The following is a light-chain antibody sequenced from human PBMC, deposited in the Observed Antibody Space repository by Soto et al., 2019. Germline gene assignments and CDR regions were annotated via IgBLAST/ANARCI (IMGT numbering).Light chain of an antibody. CDR1: SSDVGGYNY. V-gene: IGLV2-14*01. CDR2: DVN. J-gene: IGLJ1*01. Sequence: QSALTQPASVSGSPGQSISISCTGTSSDVGGYNYVSWYQQHPGKAPKLMIYDVNNRPSGVSDRFSGSKSGNTASPTISGLQAEDEADYYCSSYTSSSTLVFGTGTKLTVL. CDR3: SSYTSSSTLV.